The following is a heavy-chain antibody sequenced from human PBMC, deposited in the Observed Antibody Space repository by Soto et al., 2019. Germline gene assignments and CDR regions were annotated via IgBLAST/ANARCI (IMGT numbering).Heavy chain of an antibody. V-gene: IGHV3-21*01. Sequence: EVQLVESGGGLVKPGGSLRLSCAASGFTFSSYSMNWVRQAPGKGLEWVSSISSSSGYIYYADSVKGRFTISRDNAKNSLYLQMNSLRDEDTAVFYCARGGRAYCSSTSCHANYFHYMDVWGKGTMVTVSS. CDR2: ISSSSGYI. CDR1: GFTFSSYS. CDR3: ARGGRAYCSSTSCHANYFHYMDV. J-gene: IGHJ6*03. D-gene: IGHD2-2*01.